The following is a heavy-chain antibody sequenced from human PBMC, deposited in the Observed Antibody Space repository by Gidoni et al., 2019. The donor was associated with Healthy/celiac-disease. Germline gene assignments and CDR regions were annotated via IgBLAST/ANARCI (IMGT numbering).Heavy chain of an antibody. CDR1: GFTFSTYG. CDR3: AKDHRRKFSPYSFWSGYSEDDYYGMDV. V-gene: IGHV3-30*18. CDR2: ISYDGSNK. D-gene: IGHD3-3*01. J-gene: IGHJ6*02. Sequence: QVQLVESGGGVVQHGRSLRLSCAASGFTFSTYGMHWVRQAPGKGLEWVAVISYDGSNKYYADSVKGRFTISRDNSKNTLYLQMNSLRAEDTAVYYCAKDHRRKFSPYSFWSGYSEDDYYGMDVWGQGTTVTVSS.